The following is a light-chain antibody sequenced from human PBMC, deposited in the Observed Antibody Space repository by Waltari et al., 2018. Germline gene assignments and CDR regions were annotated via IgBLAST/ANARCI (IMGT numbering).Light chain of an antibody. CDR2: GQN. Sequence: SSELTQDPAVSVALGQTVRIPCHGDSLRSEYASWYQQKPGQAPVLVIYGQNNRPSGIPGRFSGSSSGNTASLTIPGAQAEDEADYSCNSRDSSGNPVVFGGGTKLTVL. CDR1: SLRSEY. CDR3: NSRDSSGNPVV. J-gene: IGLJ2*01. V-gene: IGLV3-19*01.